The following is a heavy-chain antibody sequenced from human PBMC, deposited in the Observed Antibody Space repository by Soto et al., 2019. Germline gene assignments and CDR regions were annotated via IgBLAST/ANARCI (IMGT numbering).Heavy chain of an antibody. D-gene: IGHD4-17*01. CDR3: AREWKGRATVHAFDI. CDR1: GGSISSGDYY. V-gene: IGHV4-30-4*01. Sequence: QVQLQESGPGLVKPSQTLSLTCTVSGGSISSGDYYWSWIRQPPGKGLEWIGYIYYSGSTYYNPSLKSRVTISVDTSKNQCSLKLSSVTAADTAVYYCAREWKGRATVHAFDIWGQGTMVTVSS. J-gene: IGHJ3*02. CDR2: IYYSGST.